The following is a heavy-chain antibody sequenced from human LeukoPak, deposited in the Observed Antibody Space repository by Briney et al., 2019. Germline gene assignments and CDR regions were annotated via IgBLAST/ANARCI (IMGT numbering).Heavy chain of an antibody. D-gene: IGHD3-22*01. J-gene: IGHJ4*02. CDR1: GGSISSYY. Sequence: PSETLSLTCTVSGGSISSYYWSWIRQPAGKGREWIGRIYSSGSTNYNPSLKSRVTMSVDTSKNQFSLKLRSVTAADTAVYYCAKALRSSGYSLDYWGQGTLVTVSS. CDR3: AKALRSSGYSLDY. V-gene: IGHV4-4*07. CDR2: IYSSGST.